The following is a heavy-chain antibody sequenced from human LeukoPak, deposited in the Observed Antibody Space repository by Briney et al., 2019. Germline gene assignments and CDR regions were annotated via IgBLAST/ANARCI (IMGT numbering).Heavy chain of an antibody. Sequence: SETLSLTCTVSGGSISSYSYYWGWIRQPPGKGLEWIGIIYYSGSTYYNPSLKSRVTISVDTSMNQFSLKLSSVTAAETAVYYCARRAYSSSSFDNWGQGTLVTVSS. V-gene: IGHV4-39*01. CDR1: GGSISSYSYY. D-gene: IGHD6-6*01. J-gene: IGHJ4*02. CDR2: IYYSGST. CDR3: ARRAYSSSSFDN.